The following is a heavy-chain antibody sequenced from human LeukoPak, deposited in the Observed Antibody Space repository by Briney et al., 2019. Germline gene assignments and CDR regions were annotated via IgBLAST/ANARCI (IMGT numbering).Heavy chain of an antibody. CDR3: AREGTYSSSWYRSHYYLNWFDP. Sequence: SETLSLTCAVYGGSFSGYYWSWIRHPPGKGLEWIGEINHSGSTNYNPSLKSRVTISVDTSKNQFSLKLSSVTAADTAVYYCAREGTYSSSWYRSHYYLNWFDPWGQGTLVTVSS. D-gene: IGHD6-13*01. V-gene: IGHV4-34*01. J-gene: IGHJ5*02. CDR2: INHSGST. CDR1: GGSFSGYY.